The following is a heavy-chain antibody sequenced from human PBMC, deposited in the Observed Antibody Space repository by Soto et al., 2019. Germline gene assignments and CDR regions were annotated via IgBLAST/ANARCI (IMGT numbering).Heavy chain of an antibody. J-gene: IGHJ6*02. CDR1: GYNFTTYT. V-gene: IGHV1-18*01. Sequence: QVQLVQSGGEVKKPGSSVKVSCNTSGYNFTTYTITWVRQAPGQGLEWMGWISVYNGNTNYAQNRQGRVTMTTDTSTSTAYMELRSLRADDTAVYYCARVDNYGYYGIDVWGQGTTVTVSS. CDR2: ISVYNGNT. CDR3: ARVDNYGYYGIDV. D-gene: IGHD4-17*01.